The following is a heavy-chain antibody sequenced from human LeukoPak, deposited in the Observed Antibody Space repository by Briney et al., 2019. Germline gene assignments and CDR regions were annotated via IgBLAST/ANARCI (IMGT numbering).Heavy chain of an antibody. CDR1: GYTFTSYG. CDR3: AREDWNDGCLDY. Sequence: ASVKVSCKASGYTFTSYGISWVRQAPGQGLEWMGWISVYNGNTNYAQKLQGRVTMTTDTSTSTAYMELRSLRSDDTAVYYCAREDWNDGCLDYWGQGTLVTVSS. J-gene: IGHJ4*02. CDR2: ISVYNGNT. D-gene: IGHD1-1*01. V-gene: IGHV1-18*01.